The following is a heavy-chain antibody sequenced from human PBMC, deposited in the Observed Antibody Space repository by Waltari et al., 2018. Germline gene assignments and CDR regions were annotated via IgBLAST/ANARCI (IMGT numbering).Heavy chain of an antibody. CDR3: ARHMRAPWIQLADY. V-gene: IGHV4-34*01. CDR2: INHSGST. CDR1: GGSFSGYS. D-gene: IGHD5-18*01. J-gene: IGHJ4*02. Sequence: QVQLQQWGAGLLRPSETLSLTCAVYGGSFSGYSWSWIRQPPGKGLEWIGEINHSGSTNYNPSLKSRVTISVDTSKNQFSLKLSSVTAADTAVYYCARHMRAPWIQLADYWGQGTLVTVSS.